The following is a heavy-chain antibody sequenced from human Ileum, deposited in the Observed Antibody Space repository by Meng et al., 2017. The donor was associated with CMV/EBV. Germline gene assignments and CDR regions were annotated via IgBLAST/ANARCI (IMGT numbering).Heavy chain of an antibody. J-gene: IGHJ4*02. D-gene: IGHD5-24*01. Sequence: CKASGGTFSSYAISWVRQAPGQGLEWMGGISPIFGTTNYAQTFQGRVTITTDESTSTAYMELSSLRSEDTAVYYCARGVEMATTYFDYWGQGTLVTVSS. CDR2: ISPIFGTT. V-gene: IGHV1-69*05. CDR1: GGTFSSYA. CDR3: ARGVEMATTYFDY.